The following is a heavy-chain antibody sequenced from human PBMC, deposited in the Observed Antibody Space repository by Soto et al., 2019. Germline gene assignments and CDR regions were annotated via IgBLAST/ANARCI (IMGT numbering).Heavy chain of an antibody. CDR3: ARDDEHGSNCDLAY. Sequence: QVQLVQSGGGVVQPGRSLRLSCAASGFNFNTYFMHWVRQAPGKGLECVAMIFPNGRDKEYADSVNGRFTISRDNSNNRTYLQTDSLSPEDTDVYYCARDDEHGSNCDLAYWGQGALVTVSS. D-gene: IGHD1-26*01. CDR2: IFPNGRDK. J-gene: IGHJ4*02. CDR1: GFNFNTYF. V-gene: IGHV3-30*13.